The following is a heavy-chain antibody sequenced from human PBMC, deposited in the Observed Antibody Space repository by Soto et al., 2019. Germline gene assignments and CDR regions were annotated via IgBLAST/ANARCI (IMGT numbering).Heavy chain of an antibody. Sequence: QITLNESGPTQVKPRQTLTLTCTFSGFSLTTIGVGVGWIRQSPGKAPEWLALIYWDDDKRYSPSLKSRLTITNDTSKNQVVLTMADLDPADTATYYCAHRVLRTVFGLVTTTAIYFDFWGQGTPVAVSS. CDR2: IYWDDDK. V-gene: IGHV2-5*02. J-gene: IGHJ4*02. CDR3: AHRVLRTVFGLVTTTAIYFDF. CDR1: GFSLTTIGVG. D-gene: IGHD3-3*01.